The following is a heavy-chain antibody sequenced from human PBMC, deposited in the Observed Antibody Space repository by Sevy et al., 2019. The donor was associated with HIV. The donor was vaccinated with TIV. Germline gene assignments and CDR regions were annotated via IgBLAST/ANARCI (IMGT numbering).Heavy chain of an antibody. V-gene: IGHV3-30*02. CDR1: GFTFSNFG. CDR2: IRYDGSDK. J-gene: IGHJ4*02. D-gene: IGHD6-13*01. Sequence: GGSLRLSCSASGFTFSNFGMHWVRQVPGKGLEWVTFIRYDGSDKYYAASVKGRFTISRDDSKNTCYLQMDSLRAEDTAIYYCAKDLAGPGRRYFDYWGQGTQVTVSS. CDR3: AKDLAGPGRRYFDY.